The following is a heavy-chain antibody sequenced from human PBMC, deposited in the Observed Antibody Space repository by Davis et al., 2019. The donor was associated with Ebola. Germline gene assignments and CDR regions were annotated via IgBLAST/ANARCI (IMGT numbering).Heavy chain of an antibody. CDR2: INHSGST. Sequence: MPSETLSLTCAVYGGSFSGYYWSWIRQPPGKGLEWIGEINHSGSTNYNPSLKSRVTISLDTSKNQFSLKLSSVTAADTAVYYCARRGELELSPLFSAYYGMDVWGQGTTVTVSS. CDR3: ARRGELELSPLFSAYYGMDV. CDR1: GGSFSGYY. V-gene: IGHV4-34*01. J-gene: IGHJ6*02. D-gene: IGHD1-7*01.